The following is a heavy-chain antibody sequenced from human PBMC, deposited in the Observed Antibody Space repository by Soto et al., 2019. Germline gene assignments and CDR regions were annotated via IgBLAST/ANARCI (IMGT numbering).Heavy chain of an antibody. V-gene: IGHV3-74*01. J-gene: IGHJ4*02. CDR2: INSDGSVT. CDR3: AMFRYSAHQPPNYY. Sequence: PRGSLRVSCAGSGFTFSSYWMHVVRQAPGKGLVWVSRINSDGSVTNYADSVKGRFTISRDNAKNTLYLQMNSLRAEDTAVYYCAMFRYSAHQPPNYYWAQGALV. CDR1: GFTFSSYW. D-gene: IGHD5-12*01.